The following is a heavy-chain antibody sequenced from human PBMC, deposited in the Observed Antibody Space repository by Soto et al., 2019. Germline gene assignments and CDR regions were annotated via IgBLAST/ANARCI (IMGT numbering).Heavy chain of an antibody. CDR3: AKDGDSSRRPLDS. V-gene: IGHV3-23*01. J-gene: IGHJ4*02. CDR1: GFTFGTYA. CDR2: ISAAGGTT. Sequence: PGGSLRLSCAASGFTFGTYAMRWVRQAPGKGLEWVSSISAAGGTTYYADSVKGRFTISRVNSQNTLYLQMNSLRDEDTAVYYCAKDGDSSRRPLDSWGQGTLVTVSS. D-gene: IGHD3-22*01.